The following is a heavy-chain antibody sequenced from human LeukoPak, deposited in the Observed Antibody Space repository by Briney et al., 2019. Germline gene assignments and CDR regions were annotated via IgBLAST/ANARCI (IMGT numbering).Heavy chain of an antibody. V-gene: IGHV4-30-4*01. CDR1: SGSITSGDYY. Sequence: SSQTLSLTCTVSSGSITSGDYYWSWIRQPPGKGLEWIGYIHYSGSTYYNPSLESRVTISVDTSKNQFSLKLSSVTAADTAVYYCARVVSSVVVTAIGKREYWGQGTLVTVSS. CDR3: ARVVSSVVVTAIGKREY. J-gene: IGHJ4*02. D-gene: IGHD2-21*02. CDR2: IHYSGST.